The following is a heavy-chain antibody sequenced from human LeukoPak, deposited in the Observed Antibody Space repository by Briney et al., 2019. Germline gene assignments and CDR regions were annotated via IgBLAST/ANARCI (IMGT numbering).Heavy chain of an antibody. CDR1: GYTFTSYY. V-gene: IGHV1-46*01. CDR3: ARGTTRKYGDFDY. D-gene: IGHD2/OR15-2a*01. J-gene: IGHJ4*02. Sequence: EASVKVSCKASGYTFTSYYMHWVRQAPGQGLEWMGIINPSGGSTSYAQRFQGRVTLTRNPSISTAYMEVSSLRSEDTAVYFCARGTTRKYGDFDYWGQGTLVTVSS. CDR2: INPSGGST.